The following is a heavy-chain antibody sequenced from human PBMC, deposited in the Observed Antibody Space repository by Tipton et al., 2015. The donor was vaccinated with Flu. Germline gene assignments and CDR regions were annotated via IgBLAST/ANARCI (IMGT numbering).Heavy chain of an antibody. CDR2: IIPILGIA. V-gene: IGHV1-69*01. Sequence: QLVQSGAEVKKPGSSVKVYCKASGGTFSSYAIGWVRLAPGQGLEWMGGIIPILGIANYAQKIQGRVTITADESTSTAYMELSSLRSEDTAVYYCARARGISVIVVVIWDAFAIWGQGTMVTVSS. CDR3: ARARGISVIVVVIWDAFAI. J-gene: IGHJ3*02. CDR1: GGTFSSYA. D-gene: IGHD3-22*01.